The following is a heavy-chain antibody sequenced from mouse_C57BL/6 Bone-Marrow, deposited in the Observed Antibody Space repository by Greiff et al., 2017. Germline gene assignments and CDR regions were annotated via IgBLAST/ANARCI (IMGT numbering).Heavy chain of an antibody. CDR3: SSTVYYAMDY. CDR2: ISDGGSYT. Sequence: EVQLVESGGGLVKPGGSLKLSCAASGFTFSSYAMSWVRQTPEKRLEWVATISDGGSYTYYPANVKGRFTISRDNAKNNRYLQMSHLKSEDTARYYCSSTVYYAMDYWGQGTSVTVSS. CDR1: GFTFSSYA. J-gene: IGHJ4*01. V-gene: IGHV5-4*01.